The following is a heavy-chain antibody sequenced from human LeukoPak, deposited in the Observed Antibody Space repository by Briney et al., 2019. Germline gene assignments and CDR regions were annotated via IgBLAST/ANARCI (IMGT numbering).Heavy chain of an antibody. CDR1: GGSFSGYY. J-gene: IGHJ6*02. Sequence: SETLSLTCAVYGGSFSGYYWSWIRQPPGKGLEWIGEINHSGSTNYNPSLKSRVTISVDTSKNQFSLKLSSVAAADTAVYYCARGGLRRKHYYYSYGMDVWGQGTTVTVSS. CDR2: INHSGST. CDR3: ARGGLRRKHYYYSYGMDV. V-gene: IGHV4-34*01.